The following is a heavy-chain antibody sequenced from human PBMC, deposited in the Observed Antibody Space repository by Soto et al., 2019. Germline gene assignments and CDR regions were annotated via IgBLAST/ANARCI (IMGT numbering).Heavy chain of an antibody. CDR2: IYWDDDE. CDR1: GFTLSTTAEG. J-gene: IGHJ4*02. V-gene: IGHV2-5*02. CDR3: AHGSCSSADCYPNPYLDY. D-gene: IGHD2-2*01. Sequence: QITLKVSGPTLVKPTQTLTQTCNFSGFTLSTTAEGVGWIRQPPGKALEWLALIYWDDDERYSPSLKSRLTITKDTSKNQVVLTMTNVDPVDTATYYCAHGSCSSADCYPNPYLDYWGQGILVTVSS.